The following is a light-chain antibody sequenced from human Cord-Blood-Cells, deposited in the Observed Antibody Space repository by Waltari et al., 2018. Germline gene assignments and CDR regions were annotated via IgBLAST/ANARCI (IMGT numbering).Light chain of an antibody. Sequence: QSALTQPASVSGSPGQSITISCTGTSSDVGGYNYVSWYQQHPGKAPKLMIYEVSNRPSGVSSRFXGSKXGNTASLTXXVLQAEEXAXYYCSSYXXSSTLYVFGTGTKVTVL. CDR3: SSYXXSSTLYV. J-gene: IGLJ1*01. CDR2: EVS. CDR1: SSDVGGYNY. V-gene: IGLV2-14*01.